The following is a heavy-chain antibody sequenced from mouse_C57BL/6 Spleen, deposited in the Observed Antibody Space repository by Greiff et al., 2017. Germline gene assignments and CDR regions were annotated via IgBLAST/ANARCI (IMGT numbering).Heavy chain of an antibody. CDR2: IYPGDGDT. D-gene: IGHD1-1*01. V-gene: IGHV1-82*01. CDR1: GYAFSSSW. Sequence: VNLVESGPELVKPGASVKISCKASGYAFSSSWMNWVKQRPGKGLEWIGRIYPGDGDTNYNGKFKGKATLTADKSSSTAYMQLSSLTSEDSAVYFCAREGSSWFAYWGQGTLVTVSA. J-gene: IGHJ3*01. CDR3: AREGSSWFAY.